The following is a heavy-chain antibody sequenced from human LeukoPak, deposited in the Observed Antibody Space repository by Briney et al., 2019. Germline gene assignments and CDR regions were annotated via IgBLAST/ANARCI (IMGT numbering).Heavy chain of an antibody. CDR2: INPNSGGT. Sequence: ASVKVSCKASGYTFTGYYIHWVPQAPGQGLEWMGWINPNSGGTNYAQKFQGRVTMTRDTSISTAYMELSRLTSDDTAVYYCARARDSYYDSSGYTRGGNWFDPWGQGTLVTVSS. CDR1: GYTFTGYY. D-gene: IGHD3-22*01. J-gene: IGHJ5*02. V-gene: IGHV1-2*02. CDR3: ARARDSYYDSSGYTRGGNWFDP.